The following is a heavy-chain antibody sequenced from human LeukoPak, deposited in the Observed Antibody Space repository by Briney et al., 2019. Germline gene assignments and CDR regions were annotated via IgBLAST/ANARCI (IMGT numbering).Heavy chain of an antibody. J-gene: IGHJ4*02. Sequence: PGGSLRLSCAASGFTFDDYAMHWVRQAPGKGLEWVSGISWNSGSIGYGDSVKGRFIISRDNAKNSLYLQMNSLRTEDTALYYCVKGDKKWLARQPNYWGQGTLVTVSS. CDR2: ISWNSGSI. D-gene: IGHD6-19*01. V-gene: IGHV3-9*01. CDR3: VKGDKKWLARQPNY. CDR1: GFTFDDYA.